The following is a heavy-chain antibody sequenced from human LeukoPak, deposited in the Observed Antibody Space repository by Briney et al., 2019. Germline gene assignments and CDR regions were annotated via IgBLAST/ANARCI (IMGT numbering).Heavy chain of an antibody. CDR3: ARPPGYSSGWYGY. V-gene: IGHV5-51*01. CDR2: IYPGDSDT. CDR1: GYSFTSYW. D-gene: IGHD6-19*01. Sequence: GESLKISCQGSGYSFTSYWIAWVRQMPGKGLEWMGIIYPGDSDTRYSPSFQGQVTISADKSISTAHLQWSSLKASDTAIYYCARPPGYSSGWYGYWGQGTLVTVSS. J-gene: IGHJ4*02.